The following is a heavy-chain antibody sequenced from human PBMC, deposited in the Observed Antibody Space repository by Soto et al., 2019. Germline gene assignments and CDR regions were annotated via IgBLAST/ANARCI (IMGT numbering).Heavy chain of an antibody. J-gene: IGHJ4*02. CDR3: ARGDSSGYLPPY. CDR2: IYNTGST. Sequence: QVQLQESGPGLVKPSQTLSLTCTVSGGSISSGDSYWNWIRQPPGKGLEWIGYIYNTGSTYYNPSLKSRITISADTSKTHCSLKLSSVTAADTAVYYCARGDSSGYLPPYWGQGTLVTVSS. CDR1: GGSISSGDSY. D-gene: IGHD3-22*01. V-gene: IGHV4-30-4*01.